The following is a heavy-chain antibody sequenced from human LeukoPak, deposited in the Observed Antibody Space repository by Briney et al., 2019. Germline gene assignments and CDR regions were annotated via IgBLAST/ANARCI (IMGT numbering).Heavy chain of an antibody. CDR2: IYHSGNT. V-gene: IGHV4-38-2*02. CDR1: GYSISSGYY. J-gene: IGHJ4*02. CDR3: AYSTVLTRGYY. D-gene: IGHD4-23*01. Sequence: SETLSLTCTVSGYSISSGYYWGWIRQPPGKGLEWIGSIYHSGNTYYNPSLKSRISISVDKSRNQFSLNLSSVTAADTAIYYCAYSTVLTRGYYWGQGTLVTVSS.